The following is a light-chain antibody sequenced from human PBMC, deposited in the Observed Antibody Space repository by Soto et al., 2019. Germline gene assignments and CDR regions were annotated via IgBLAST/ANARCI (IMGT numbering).Light chain of an antibody. CDR2: DAS. Sequence: EIVLAQFPATLSLSPGERATLSCRASQSVTDSYLAWYQHKPGQAPRLLIYDASTRATAIPDRFRGGGSGTDFPLTISRLEPEDFAVYYCQQHGSSPYAFGQGTKLEI. CDR3: QQHGSSPYA. J-gene: IGKJ2*01. V-gene: IGKV3-20*01. CDR1: QSVTDSY.